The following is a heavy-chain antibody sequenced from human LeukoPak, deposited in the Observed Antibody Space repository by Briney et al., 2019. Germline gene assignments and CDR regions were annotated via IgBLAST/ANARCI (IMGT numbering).Heavy chain of an antibody. Sequence: ETLSLTCTVSGGSISSYYWSWIRQPPGKGLEWIGYIYYSESTNYNPSLKSRVTISVDTSKNQFSLKLSSVTAADTAVYYCARIHYDFWGGYLSPHLDYWGQGTLVTVSS. CDR3: ARIHYDFWGGYLSPHLDY. CDR2: IYYSEST. CDR1: GGSISSYY. J-gene: IGHJ4*02. D-gene: IGHD3-3*01. V-gene: IGHV4-59*01.